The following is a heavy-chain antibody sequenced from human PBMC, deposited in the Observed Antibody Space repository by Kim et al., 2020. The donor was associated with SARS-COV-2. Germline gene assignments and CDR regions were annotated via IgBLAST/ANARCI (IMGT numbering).Heavy chain of an antibody. Sequence: GGSLRLSCAAPGFTFDHSAMHWVRQAPGKGPEWISLISGNGETRYYADSVEGRFTISIDHSKNSVYLQMNSLRTEDTALYYCVRASGWLPRSWGQGTPVTVSS. CDR2: ISGNGETR. CDR1: GFTFDHSA. CDR3: VRASGWLPRS. J-gene: IGHJ5*02. D-gene: IGHD6-19*01. V-gene: IGHV3-43*02.